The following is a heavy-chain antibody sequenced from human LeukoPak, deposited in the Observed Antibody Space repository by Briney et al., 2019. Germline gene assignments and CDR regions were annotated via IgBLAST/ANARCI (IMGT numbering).Heavy chain of an antibody. V-gene: IGHV3-7*01. CDR2: IKQDGSEK. Sequence: GGSLRLSCAASGFIFSSYWMSWVRQAPGKGLEWVANIKQDGSEKYYVDSVKGRFTISRDNAKNSLYLQMNSLRAEDTAVYYCARGGHDFWRGSIGKEGDYWGQGTLVTVSS. J-gene: IGHJ4*02. CDR1: GFIFSSYW. CDR3: ARGGHDFWRGSIGKEGDY. D-gene: IGHD3-3*01.